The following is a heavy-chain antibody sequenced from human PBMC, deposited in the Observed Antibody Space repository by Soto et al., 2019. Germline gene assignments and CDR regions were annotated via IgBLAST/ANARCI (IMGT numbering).Heavy chain of an antibody. CDR1: GGSISSGGYY. CDR3: ARATVVGTVTTNFDY. V-gene: IGHV4-31*03. CDR2: IYYSGST. Sequence: QVQLQESGPGLVKPSQTLSLTCTVSGGSISSGGYYWSWIRQHPGKGLEWIGYIYYSGSTYYNPSLKSRVTISVDTSKNQFSLKLSSVTAADTAVYYCARATVVGTVTTNFDYWGQGTLVTVSS. J-gene: IGHJ4*02. D-gene: IGHD4-17*01.